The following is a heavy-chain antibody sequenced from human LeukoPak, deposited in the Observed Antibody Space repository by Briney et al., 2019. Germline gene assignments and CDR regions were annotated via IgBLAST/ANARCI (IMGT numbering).Heavy chain of an antibody. J-gene: IGHJ3*02. Sequence: SETLSLTCTVSGGSVSSGSYYWSWIRQPPGKGLEWIGYIFYSGRTNYNPSLKSRVTMSVDTSKNQFSLKLSSVTAADTAVYYCARERTNDGFDIWGQGTMVTVSS. CDR3: ARERTNDGFDI. D-gene: IGHD1-7*01. V-gene: IGHV4-61*01. CDR2: IFYSGRT. CDR1: GGSVSSGSYY.